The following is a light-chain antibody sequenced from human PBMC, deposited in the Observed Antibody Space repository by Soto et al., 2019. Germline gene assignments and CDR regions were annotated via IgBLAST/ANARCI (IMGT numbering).Light chain of an antibody. V-gene: IGKV3-20*01. CDR2: GAS. CDR1: QSVSSSY. Sequence: SVLTQSPGTLSLSPGERATLSCRASQSVSSSYLAWYQQKPGQAPRLLIYGASSRATGIPDRFSGSGSGTDFTLTISRLEPEDFAVYYCQQYGSSPPWTFGQGTKVDI. CDR3: QQYGSSPPWT. J-gene: IGKJ1*01.